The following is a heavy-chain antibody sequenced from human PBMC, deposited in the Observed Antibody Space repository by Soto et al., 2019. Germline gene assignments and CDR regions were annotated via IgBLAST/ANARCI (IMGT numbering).Heavy chain of an antibody. CDR3: ATVGRANYFDN. CDR2: ISGGGINA. V-gene: IGHV3-23*01. J-gene: IGHJ4*02. CDR1: GFTFSSYA. Sequence: VGSLRLSCAASGFTFSSYALTWVRQAPGKGLEWVSVISGGGINALYADSVKGRFTISRDNSKNTLYLQMNSLRADDTAVYYCATVGRANYFDNWGQGTLVTVSS.